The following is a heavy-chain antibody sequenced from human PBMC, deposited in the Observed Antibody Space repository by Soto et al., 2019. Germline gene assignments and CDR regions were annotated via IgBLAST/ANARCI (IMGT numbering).Heavy chain of an antibody. CDR3: AKHPSRVVAAPDAFDI. CDR2: ISYAGDYQ. CDR1: GFTFGSYA. D-gene: IGHD2-15*01. V-gene: IGHV3-30*18. Sequence: GGSLRLSCAASGFTFGSYAMHWVRQAPGKGLEWVAVISYAGDYQYYADSVKGRFTISRDNSKNTLYLQMNTLRAEDTAIYFSAKHPSRVVAAPDAFDIWGQGTMVTLSS. J-gene: IGHJ3*02.